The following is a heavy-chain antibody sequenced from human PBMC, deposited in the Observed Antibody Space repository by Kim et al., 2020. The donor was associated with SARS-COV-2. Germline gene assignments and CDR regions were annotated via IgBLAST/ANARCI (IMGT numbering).Heavy chain of an antibody. J-gene: IGHJ6*02. CDR1: GFTFSDYY. D-gene: IGHD5-12*01. CDR2: ISSSSSYT. V-gene: IGHV3-11*06. Sequence: GGSLRLSCAASGFTFSDYYMSWIRQAPGKGLEWVSYISSSSSYTNYADSVKGRFTISRDNAKNSLYLQMNSLRAEDTAVYYCARDHVATIYYYYGMDVWGQGTTVTVSS. CDR3: ARDHVATIYYYYGMDV.